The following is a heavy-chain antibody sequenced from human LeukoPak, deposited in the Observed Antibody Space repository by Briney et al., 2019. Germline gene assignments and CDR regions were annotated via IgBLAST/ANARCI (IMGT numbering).Heavy chain of an antibody. CDR2: LNPNTGHA. CDR3: AKDRDGADRIVL. CDR1: AYDFTGYH. J-gene: IGHJ4*02. Sequence: ASVKVSCKVVAYDFTGYHIHWVRQAPGQGPEWMGRLNPNTGHAVYAFKFQGRVTITRDTSSNAAYMEVTRLTSDDTALYYCAKDRDGADRIVLWGQGTLVTVSS. V-gene: IGHV1-2*06. D-gene: IGHD5-24*01.